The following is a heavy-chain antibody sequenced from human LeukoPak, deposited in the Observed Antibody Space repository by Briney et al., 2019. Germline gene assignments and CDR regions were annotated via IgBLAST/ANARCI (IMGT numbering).Heavy chain of an antibody. CDR1: GGSISSYY. D-gene: IGHD2-2*01. CDR2: IYYSGST. CDR3: ARVLAAMRGYYYYYYMDV. V-gene: IGHV4-59*01. J-gene: IGHJ6*03. Sequence: PSETLSLTCTVSGGSISSYYWSWIRQPPGKGLEWIGYIYYSGSTNYNPSLKSRVTISVDTSKNQFSLKLSSVTAADTAVYYCARVLAAMRGYYYYYYMDVWGKGTTVTISS.